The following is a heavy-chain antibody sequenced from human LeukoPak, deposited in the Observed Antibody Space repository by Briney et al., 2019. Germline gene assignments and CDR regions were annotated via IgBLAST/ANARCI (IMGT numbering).Heavy chain of an antibody. Sequence: GGSLRLSCVASGFTLSYYGMHWVRQAPGKGLEWVAVISYDGSNKYYADSVKGRFTISRDNSKNTLYLQMNSLRAEDTAVYYCARDQDYYDSSGYQYWGQGTLVTVSS. D-gene: IGHD3-22*01. CDR2: ISYDGSNK. V-gene: IGHV3-30*03. CDR1: GFTLSYYG. CDR3: ARDQDYYDSSGYQY. J-gene: IGHJ4*02.